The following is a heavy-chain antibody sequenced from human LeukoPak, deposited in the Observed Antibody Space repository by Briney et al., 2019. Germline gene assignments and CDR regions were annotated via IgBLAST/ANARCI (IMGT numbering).Heavy chain of an antibody. Sequence: GESLKISCKASGYTFTSYAMNWVRQAPGQGLEWMGWINTNTGNPTYAQGFTGRFVFSLDTSVSTAYLQISSLKAEDTAVYYCARTSFKLPDYWGQGTLVTVSS. D-gene: IGHD1-7*01. CDR3: ARTSFKLPDY. V-gene: IGHV7-4-1*02. CDR1: GYTFTSYA. CDR2: INTNTGNP. J-gene: IGHJ4*02.